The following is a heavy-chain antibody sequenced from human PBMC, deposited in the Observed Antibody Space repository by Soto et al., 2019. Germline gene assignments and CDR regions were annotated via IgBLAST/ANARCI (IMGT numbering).Heavy chain of an antibody. J-gene: IGHJ6*02. D-gene: IGHD3-3*01. Sequence: VASVKVSCKASGYTFTSYDINWVRQATGQGLEWMGWMNPNSGNTGYAQKFQGRVTMTRNTSISTAYMELSSLRSEDTAVYYCARSGVLRFLADYYGMDVWGQGTTVTVSS. CDR1: GYTFTSYD. CDR2: MNPNSGNT. V-gene: IGHV1-8*01. CDR3: ARSGVLRFLADYYGMDV.